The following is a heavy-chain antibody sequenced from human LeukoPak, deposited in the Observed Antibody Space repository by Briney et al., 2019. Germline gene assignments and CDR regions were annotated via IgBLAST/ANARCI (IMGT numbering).Heavy chain of an antibody. CDR1: GFTFSSYE. D-gene: IGHD3-10*01. J-gene: IGHJ4*02. CDR3: AKDVRYYFDY. V-gene: IGHV3-23*01. Sequence: PGGSLRLSCAASGFTFSSYEMNWVRQAPGKGLEWVSAISGSGGSTYYADSVKGRFTISRDNSKNTLYLQMNSLRAEDTAVYYCAKDVRYYFDYWGQGTLVTVSS. CDR2: ISGSGGST.